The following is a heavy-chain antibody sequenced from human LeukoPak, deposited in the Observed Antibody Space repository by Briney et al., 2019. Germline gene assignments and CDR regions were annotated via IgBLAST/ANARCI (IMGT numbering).Heavy chain of an antibody. V-gene: IGHV1-2*02. J-gene: IGHJ4*02. CDR3: ARVIGYSGYDYGY. Sequence: ASVKVSCKASGYTFTGYYMHWVRQAPGQGLEWMGWINPNSGGTNYAQKFQGRVTMTRDTSISTAYMELSRLRSDDTAVYYCARVIGYSGYDYGYWGQGTLVTVSS. D-gene: IGHD5-12*01. CDR1: GYTFTGYY. CDR2: INPNSGGT.